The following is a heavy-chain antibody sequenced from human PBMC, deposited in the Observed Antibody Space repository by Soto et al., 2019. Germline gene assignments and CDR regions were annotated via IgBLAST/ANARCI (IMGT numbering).Heavy chain of an antibody. CDR1: CGSISSYY. V-gene: IGHV4-59*01. Sequence: SETLSLTCTVSCGSISSYYWSWIRQPPGKGLEWIGYIYYSGSTNYNPSLKGRVTISVDTSKNQFSLRMRSVTAADTAVYYCARAGYYDSRGYFLDYWGQGTVVTVSS. J-gene: IGHJ4*02. CDR2: IYYSGST. CDR3: ARAGYYDSRGYFLDY. D-gene: IGHD3-22*01.